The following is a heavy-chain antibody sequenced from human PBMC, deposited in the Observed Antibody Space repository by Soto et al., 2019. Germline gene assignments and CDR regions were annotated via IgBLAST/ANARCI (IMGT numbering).Heavy chain of an antibody. D-gene: IGHD6-6*01. V-gene: IGHV3-23*01. CDR2: ISGSGGNT. CDR3: AKVRSSSRGPIDC. Sequence: GGSLRLSCAASGLTFSSYAMSWVRQAPGKGLGWVSAISGSGGNTYYADSVQGRFTISRDNSKNTLYLQMNSLRAEDTAIYYCAKVRSSSRGPIDCWGQGTLVTVSS. J-gene: IGHJ4*02. CDR1: GLTFSSYA.